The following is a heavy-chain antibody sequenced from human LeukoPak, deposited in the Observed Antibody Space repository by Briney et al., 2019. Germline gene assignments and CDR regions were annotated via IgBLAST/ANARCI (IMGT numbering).Heavy chain of an antibody. CDR1: GFTFSSYG. Sequence: GSLRLSCAASGFTFSSYGMHWVRQAPGKGLEWVAFIRYDGSNKYYADSVKGRFTISRDNAKNSQYLQMNSLRAEDTAVYYCARDQRFIAVAAFDIWGQGTMVTVSS. V-gene: IGHV3-30*02. CDR2: IRYDGSNK. D-gene: IGHD6-19*01. J-gene: IGHJ3*02. CDR3: ARDQRFIAVAAFDI.